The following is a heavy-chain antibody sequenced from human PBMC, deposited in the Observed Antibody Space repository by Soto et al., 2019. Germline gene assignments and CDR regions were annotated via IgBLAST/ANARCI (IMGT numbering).Heavy chain of an antibody. V-gene: IGHV3-53*01. CDR1: GFTVSSNY. D-gene: IGHD3-22*01. CDR3: ARGLGRENHDNRGYFHLDY. CDR2: LYPDGRA. Sequence: AGGSLRLSCAASGFTVSSNYLTWVRQAPGRGLKWVSVLYPDGRAYYADSVKGRFTISTDNSKNSVYLHMSTLRAEDTAVYYCARGLGRENHDNRGYFHLDYWGQGSLVTVS. J-gene: IGHJ4*02.